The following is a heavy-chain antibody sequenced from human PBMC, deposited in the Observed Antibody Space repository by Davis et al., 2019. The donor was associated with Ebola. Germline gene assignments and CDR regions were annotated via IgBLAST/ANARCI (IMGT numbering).Heavy chain of an antibody. Sequence: SETLSLTCTVSGGSISSYYWSWIRQPPGKGLEWIGYIYYSGSTNYNPSLKSRVTISVDTSKNQFSLKLSSVTAADTAVYYCARVRGYSYGQGYFQHWGQGTLVIVSS. CDR2: IYYSGST. J-gene: IGHJ1*01. CDR1: GGSISSYY. V-gene: IGHV4-59*12. CDR3: ARVRGYSYGQGYFQH. D-gene: IGHD5-18*01.